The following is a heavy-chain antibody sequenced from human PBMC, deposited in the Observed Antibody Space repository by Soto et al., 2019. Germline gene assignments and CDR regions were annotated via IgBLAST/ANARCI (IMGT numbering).Heavy chain of an antibody. CDR1: GFTFSSYG. CDR2: IWYDGSNK. V-gene: IGHV3-33*01. CDR3: ARDKYSSGWYRAFDI. D-gene: IGHD6-19*01. J-gene: IGHJ3*02. Sequence: QVQLVESGGGVVQPERSLRLSCAASGFTFSSYGMHWVRQAPGKGLEWVAVIWYDGSNKYYADSVKGRFTISRDNSKNTLYLQMNSLRTEDTAVYYCARDKYSSGWYRAFDIWGQGTMVTVSS.